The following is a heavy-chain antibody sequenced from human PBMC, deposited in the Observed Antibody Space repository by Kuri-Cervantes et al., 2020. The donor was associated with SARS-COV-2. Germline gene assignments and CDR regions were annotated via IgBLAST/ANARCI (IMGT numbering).Heavy chain of an antibody. D-gene: IGHD4-23*01. CDR2: ISGSGGST. Sequence: GESLKISCAASGFTFSSYAMHWVRQAPGKGREWVSAISGSGGSTYYADSVKGRFTISRDNSKNTLYLQMNSLRAEDTAVYYCAKAPRPHWDGGNSGDYWGQGTLVTVSS. CDR3: AKAPRPHWDGGNSGDY. CDR1: GFTFSSYA. V-gene: IGHV3-23*01. J-gene: IGHJ4*02.